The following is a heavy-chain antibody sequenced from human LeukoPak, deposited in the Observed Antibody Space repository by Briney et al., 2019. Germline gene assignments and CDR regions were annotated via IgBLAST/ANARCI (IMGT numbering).Heavy chain of an antibody. J-gene: IGHJ4*02. D-gene: IGHD3-16*01. V-gene: IGHV3-9*01. CDR1: GFTFDDHA. Sequence: PGRSLRLSCAASGFTFDDHAMHWVRHVPGKGLEWVSSISWNSGSINYTESVTGRFTISRDNVKNSLHLAMNSLRPEDTALYYCARDNGRYEEFYFDSWGPGTPVTVSS. CDR3: ARDNGRYEEFYFDS. CDR2: ISWNSGSI.